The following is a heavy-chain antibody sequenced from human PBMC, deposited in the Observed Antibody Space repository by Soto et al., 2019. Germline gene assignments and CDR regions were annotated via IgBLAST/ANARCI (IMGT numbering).Heavy chain of an antibody. J-gene: IGHJ4*02. CDR3: ARMPYYSDTSGYYYELDY. Sequence: GGSLRLSCAASGFTFSSYGMHWVRQAPGKGLEWVAVISYDGSNKYYADSVKGRFTISRDNAKNSLNLQMNSLRAEDTAVYYCARMPYYSDTSGYYYELDYWGQGTLVTVSS. CDR2: ISYDGSNK. V-gene: IGHV3-30*03. D-gene: IGHD3-22*01. CDR1: GFTFSSYG.